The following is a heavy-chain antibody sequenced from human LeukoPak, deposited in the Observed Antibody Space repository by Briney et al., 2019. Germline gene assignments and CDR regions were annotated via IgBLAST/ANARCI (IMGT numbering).Heavy chain of an antibody. D-gene: IGHD5-12*01. Sequence: GGSLRLSCAASGFTFSSYGMHWVRQAPGKGLEWVAVISYDGSNKYHADSVKGRFTISRDNSKNTLYLQMNSLRAEDTAVYYCAKDTSPSGYDHFDYWGQGTLVTVSS. V-gene: IGHV3-30*18. CDR1: GFTFSSYG. CDR3: AKDTSPSGYDHFDY. J-gene: IGHJ4*02. CDR2: ISYDGSNK.